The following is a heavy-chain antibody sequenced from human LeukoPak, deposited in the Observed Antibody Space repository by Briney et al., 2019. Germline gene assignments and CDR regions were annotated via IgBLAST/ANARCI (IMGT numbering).Heavy chain of an antibody. D-gene: IGHD3-3*01. CDR2: IYPGYSDT. CDR1: GYSFTSYW. Sequence: GESLKTSCKGSGYSFTSYWIGLVRQMPRKGPEWMGIIYPGYSDTRYSPSFQGPVTISADRSISTAYLQWSSLKASDTAMYYCARLTYYDFWSGRERWVNWFDPWGQGTLVTVSS. V-gene: IGHV5-51*01. CDR3: ARLTYYDFWSGRERWVNWFDP. J-gene: IGHJ5*02.